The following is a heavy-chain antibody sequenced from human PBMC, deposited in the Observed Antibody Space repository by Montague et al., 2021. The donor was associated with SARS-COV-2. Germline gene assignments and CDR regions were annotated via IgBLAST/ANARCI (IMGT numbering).Heavy chain of an antibody. CDR2: IGTAGDT. CDR3: ARGDIVVVPAATTTYYYYCMDV. Sequence: SLRLSCAASGFTFSSYDMHWVRQATGKGLEWVSAIGTAGDTYYPGSVKGRFTISRENAKNSLYLQMNSLRAGDTAVYYCARGDIVVVPAATTTYYYYCMDVWGKGTTVTVSS. V-gene: IGHV3-13*04. D-gene: IGHD2-2*01. CDR1: GFTFSSYD. J-gene: IGHJ6*03.